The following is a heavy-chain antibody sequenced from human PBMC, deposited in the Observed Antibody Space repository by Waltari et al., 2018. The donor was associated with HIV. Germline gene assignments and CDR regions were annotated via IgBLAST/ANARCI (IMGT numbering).Heavy chain of an antibody. V-gene: IGHV1-69*12. CDR3: AMGHYYDSNGYYSFDF. D-gene: IGHD3-22*01. J-gene: IGHJ4*02. CDR2: IIPIFGYA. CDR1: GGIFRIYA. Sequence: QVQLVQSGAEVKKPGSSVKVSCRASGGIFRIYAITWVRKAPGQGLEWLGGIIPIFGYANYAQKCQGRVTITADESTSTAYMELSSLRSEDTAVYYCAMGHYYDSNGYYSFDFWGQGTLVTVSS.